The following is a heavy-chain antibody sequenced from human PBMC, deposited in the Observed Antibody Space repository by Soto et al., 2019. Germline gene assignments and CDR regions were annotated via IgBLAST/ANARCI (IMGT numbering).Heavy chain of an antibody. CDR1: GFTFSSYG. Sequence: QVQLVESGGGVVQPGRSLRLSCAASGFTFSSYGMHWVRQAPGKGLEWVAVISYDGSNKYYADSVKGRFTISRDNSKNPLYLQMNSLRAEDTAVYYSAKDLHYFDYWGQGTLVTVSS. J-gene: IGHJ4*02. V-gene: IGHV3-30*18. CDR2: ISYDGSNK. CDR3: AKDLHYFDY.